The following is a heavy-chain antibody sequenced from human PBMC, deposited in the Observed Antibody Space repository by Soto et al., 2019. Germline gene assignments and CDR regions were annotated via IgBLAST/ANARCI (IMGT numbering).Heavy chain of an antibody. V-gene: IGHV4-59*01. CDR3: ARGGIPVAGTLGDY. CDR2: IYYSGST. J-gene: IGHJ4*02. Sequence: SETLSLTCTVSGGSISSYYWSWIRQPPGKGLEWIGYIYYSGSTNYNPSLKSRVTISVDTSKNQFSLKLSSVTAADTAVYYCARGGIPVAGTLGDYWGQGTLVTVSS. CDR1: GGSISSYY. D-gene: IGHD6-19*01.